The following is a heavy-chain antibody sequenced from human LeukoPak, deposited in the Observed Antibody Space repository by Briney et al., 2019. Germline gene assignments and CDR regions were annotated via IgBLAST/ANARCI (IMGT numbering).Heavy chain of an antibody. J-gene: IGHJ6*03. CDR1: GLTFSSYG. Sequence: GGSLRLSRAASGLTFSSYGMHWVRQVPGKGLEWVAFVRYDGSTKYYADSVKGRFTISRDNSKNTLYLQMNSLRAEDTAVYYCAKDEGYCSSTSCYETQYYMDVWGKGTTVTVSS. D-gene: IGHD2-2*01. CDR2: VRYDGSTK. CDR3: AKDEGYCSSTSCYETQYYMDV. V-gene: IGHV3-30*02.